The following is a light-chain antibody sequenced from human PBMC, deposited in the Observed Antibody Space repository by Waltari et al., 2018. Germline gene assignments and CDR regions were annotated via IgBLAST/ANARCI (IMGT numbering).Light chain of an antibody. J-gene: IGLJ3*02. Sequence: QSVLTQPPSASGTPGQRVTISCSGSSPNIGSNIVNWYQHLPGTAPKLLIYGNNKRPSGIPDRFSGSKSGTSASLAISGLQSEDEADYFCAAWEDRLNGWVFGGGTKLTVL. V-gene: IGLV1-44*01. CDR2: GNN. CDR3: AAWEDRLNGWV. CDR1: SPNIGSNI.